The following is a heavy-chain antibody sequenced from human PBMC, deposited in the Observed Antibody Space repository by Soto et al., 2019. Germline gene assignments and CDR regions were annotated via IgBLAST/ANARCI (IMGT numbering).Heavy chain of an antibody. D-gene: IGHD3-10*01. V-gene: IGHV3-66*01. CDR1: GFTPSTGC. CDR2: LYRGGTT. CDR3: ARSVGSGSYALPRNGIDV. Sequence: ARGSRRDRYGASGFTPSTGCNSVCRQVPEKNLEWVSLLYRGGTTSYADSVKGRFTISRDNPKNPLSLQMNSLRAEDTAVYYCARSVGSGSYALPRNGIDVSGQGTTDTVSS. J-gene: IGHJ6*02.